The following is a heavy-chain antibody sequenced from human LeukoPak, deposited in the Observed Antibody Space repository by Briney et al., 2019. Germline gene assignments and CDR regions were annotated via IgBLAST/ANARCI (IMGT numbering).Heavy chain of an antibody. CDR3: ARDVRVLTGYREPTDGLDI. Sequence: GASVKVSCKVSGYTLTELSMHWVRQAPGKGLEWMGGFDPEDGETIYAQKFQGRVTMTEDTSTDTAYMELSSLRSEDTAVYYCARDVRVLTGYREPTDGLDIWGQGTMVTVSS. V-gene: IGHV1-24*01. CDR2: FDPEDGET. CDR1: GYTLTELS. D-gene: IGHD3-9*01. J-gene: IGHJ3*02.